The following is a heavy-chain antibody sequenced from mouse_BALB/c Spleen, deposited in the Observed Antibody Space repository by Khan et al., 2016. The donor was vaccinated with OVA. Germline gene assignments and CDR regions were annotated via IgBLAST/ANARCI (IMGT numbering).Heavy chain of an antibody. Sequence: QVQLKQSGAELARPGASVKMSCKASGYTFTTYTIHWVKQRPGQGLEWIGYIIPSTDYTTYNQKFKDKATLTADKSSSTDYMQLSSLTSDDSAVYYCAKEGAYYRSDGWFAYWGQGTLVTVSA. J-gene: IGHJ3*01. V-gene: IGHV1-4*01. D-gene: IGHD2-14*01. CDR3: AKEGAYYRSDGWFAY. CDR1: GYTFTTYT. CDR2: IIPSTDYT.